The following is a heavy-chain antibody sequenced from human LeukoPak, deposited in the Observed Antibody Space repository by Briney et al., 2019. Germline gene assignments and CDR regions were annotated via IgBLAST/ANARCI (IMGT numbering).Heavy chain of an antibody. J-gene: IGHJ4*02. CDR2: IQSKTDGGTT. CDR3: TTDLYACGNYYDSSGFRSTIDY. V-gene: IGHV3-15*01. D-gene: IGHD3-22*01. CDR1: GFIFSNAW. Sequence: GGSLRLSCAASGFIFSNAWMSWVRQAPGKGLEWVGRIQSKTDGGTTDYAAPVKGRFTISRDDSKNTLYLQMNSLKTEDTAVYYCTTDLYACGNYYDSSGFRSTIDYWGQGTLVTVSS.